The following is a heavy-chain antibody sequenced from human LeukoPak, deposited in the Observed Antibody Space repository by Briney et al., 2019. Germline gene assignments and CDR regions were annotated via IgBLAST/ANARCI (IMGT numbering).Heavy chain of an antibody. Sequence: PSETLSLTCAVYGGSFSGYYWSWIRQPPGKGLEWIGEINHSGSTNYNPSLKSRVTISVDTSKNQFSLKLSSVTAADTAVYYCARGSTWVDIVVVPADQRRWFDPWGQGTLVTVSS. CDR2: INHSGST. V-gene: IGHV4-34*01. D-gene: IGHD2-2*03. J-gene: IGHJ5*02. CDR1: GGSFSGYY. CDR3: ARGSTWVDIVVVPADQRRWFDP.